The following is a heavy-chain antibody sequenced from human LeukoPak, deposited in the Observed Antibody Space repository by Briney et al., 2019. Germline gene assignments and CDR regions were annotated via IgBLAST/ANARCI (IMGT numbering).Heavy chain of an antibody. V-gene: IGHV4-4*02. CDR2: IYHSGNT. D-gene: IGHD5-12*01. J-gene: IGHJ6*02. CDR3: ARDSATTLGSYYYGLDV. Sequence: SGTLSLTCSVSGGSISSNNWWTWVRQPPGKGLEWIGEIYHSGNTNYNPSLKSRVTISVDKSNNHFSLKMNSVTAADTAVYYCARDSATTLGSYYYGLDVWGQGTTVTVSS. CDR1: GGSISSNNW.